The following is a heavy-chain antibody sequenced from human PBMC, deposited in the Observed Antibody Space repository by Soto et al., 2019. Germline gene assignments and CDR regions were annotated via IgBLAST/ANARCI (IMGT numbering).Heavy chain of an antibody. CDR3: TIDNMLGATSPQFHH. CDR1: GFTLSDAW. CDR2: IKSKADGGAT. V-gene: IGHV3-15*02. J-gene: IGHJ1*01. Sequence: EVRLVESGGALTQPGGSLRLSCAASGFTLSDAWMSWVRQAPGRGLEWVGRIKSKADGGATDFAAPVKSRVSISGDDSKNTLYLQMNNLKTEDTAVYLCTIDNMLGATSPQFHHWGQGPLVAVSS. D-gene: IGHD1-26*01.